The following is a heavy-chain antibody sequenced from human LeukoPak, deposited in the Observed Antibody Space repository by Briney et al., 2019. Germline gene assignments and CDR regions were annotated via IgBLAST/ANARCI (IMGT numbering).Heavy chain of an antibody. J-gene: IGHJ5*02. V-gene: IGHV5-51*01. D-gene: IGHD6-13*01. Sequence: PGESLQISCKISGSPLTNNWIGGVRQVPGKGLEWMGLIYPGYSDAKYSPSFQGQVTLSVDASISTAYLQLTGLRASDTAIYYCVRFALTSSLDHWGQGTLVTVSS. CDR2: IYPGYSDA. CDR3: VRFALTSSLDH. CDR1: GSPLTNNW.